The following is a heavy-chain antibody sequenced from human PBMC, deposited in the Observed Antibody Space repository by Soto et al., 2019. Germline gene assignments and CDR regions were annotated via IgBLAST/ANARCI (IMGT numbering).Heavy chain of an antibody. V-gene: IGHV1-18*01. CDR1: GYTFTSYG. D-gene: IGHD3-3*01. CDR2: ISAYNGNT. Sequence: ASVKVSCKASGYTFTSYGISWVRQAPGQGLEWMGWISAYNGNTNYAQKLQGRVNMTTDTSTSTAYMELRSLRSDDTAVYYCARGEVFGVVPYYYYYYGMDVWGQGTTVTVSS. CDR3: ARGEVFGVVPYYYYYYGMDV. J-gene: IGHJ6*02.